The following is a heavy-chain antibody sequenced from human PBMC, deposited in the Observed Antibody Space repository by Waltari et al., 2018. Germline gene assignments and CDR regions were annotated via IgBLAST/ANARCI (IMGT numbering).Heavy chain of an antibody. CDR3: ARKGSYSRRDFDY. J-gene: IGHJ4*02. D-gene: IGHD1-26*01. CDR1: GGSISSSSYY. Sequence: QLQLQESGPGLVKPSETLSLTCTVSGGSISSSSYYWGWIRQPPGKGLEWIGSIYYSGSTYYNPSLKSRVTISVDTSKNQFSRKLSVVTAADTAVYYCARKGSYSRRDFDYWGQGTLVTVSS. CDR2: IYYSGST. V-gene: IGHV4-39*07.